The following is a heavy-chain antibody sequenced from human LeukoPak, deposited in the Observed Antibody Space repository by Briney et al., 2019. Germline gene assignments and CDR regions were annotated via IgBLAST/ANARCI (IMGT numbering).Heavy chain of an antibody. D-gene: IGHD3-22*01. CDR2: INSDGSST. CDR1: GFNLSSYW. V-gene: IGHV3-74*01. Sequence: GGSLRLSCEASGFNLSSYWMHWVRQAPGKGLVWVSRINSDGSSTRYADSVKGRLTISRDNAKNTLYLQMNSLRAEDTAVYYCAREGSYYYYDSSGYYCGLFDYWGQGTLVTVSS. J-gene: IGHJ4*02. CDR3: AREGSYYYYDSSGYYCGLFDY.